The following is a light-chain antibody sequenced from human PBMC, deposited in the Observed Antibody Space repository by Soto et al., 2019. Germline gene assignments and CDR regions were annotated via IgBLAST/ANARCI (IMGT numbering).Light chain of an antibody. V-gene: IGKV1-5*01. Sequence: DIQMTQSPSTLSASVGDRVTITCRASRGISIELAWYQQKPGKAPNLLIYDASNLASGVPSRFSGSGSGTEFTLTISSLQPDDFATYYCQQYNSYSFGQGTKVDIK. J-gene: IGKJ1*01. CDR2: DAS. CDR1: RGISIE. CDR3: QQYNSYS.